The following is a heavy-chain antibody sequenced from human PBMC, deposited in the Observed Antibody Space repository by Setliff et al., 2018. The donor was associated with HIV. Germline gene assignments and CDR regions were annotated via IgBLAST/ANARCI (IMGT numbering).Heavy chain of an antibody. Sequence: GASVKVSCKASGYTFTSYGISWVRQAPGQGLEWMGWISAYNGNTHYAQRLQGRVTMTTDTSTRTAYMEQRSLRSDDTAVHYCARQFLDWSNDYYSRYYMDVWGKGTTVTVSS. J-gene: IGHJ6*03. CDR1: GYTFTSYG. CDR3: ARQFLDWSNDYYSRYYMDV. D-gene: IGHD3-3*01. V-gene: IGHV1-18*01. CDR2: ISAYNGNT.